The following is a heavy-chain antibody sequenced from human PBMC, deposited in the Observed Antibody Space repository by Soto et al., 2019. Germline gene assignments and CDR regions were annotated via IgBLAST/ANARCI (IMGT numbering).Heavy chain of an antibody. D-gene: IGHD4-17*01. V-gene: IGHV3-23*01. J-gene: IGHJ3*01. CDR2: ISGNGLNT. CDR1: GFTFSNHG. Sequence: EVHLLESGGGLVQPGGSLRLSCAASGFTFSNHGMTWVRQAPGKGLECVSGISGNGLNTYYADSVKGRFTISRDNSRNRMYLQMNSLRVEDAALYYSARRVDYGDFVLDFSGQGTMVTVSS. CDR3: ARRVDYGDFVLDF.